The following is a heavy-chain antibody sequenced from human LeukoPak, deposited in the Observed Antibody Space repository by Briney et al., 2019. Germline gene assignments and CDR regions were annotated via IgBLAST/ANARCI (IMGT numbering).Heavy chain of an antibody. CDR3: ARGRSIRYFDWLFVSPFDY. V-gene: IGHV4-4*07. CDR1: GDSITSYS. Sequence: SETLSLTCIVSGDSITSYSWSWIRQSAGKGLEWIGRMYTSGSTHYNPSLKSRVTMSVNTSKNQFSLRLRSVTAADTAVYYCARGRSIRYFDWLFVSPFDYWGQGTLVTVSS. D-gene: IGHD3-9*01. J-gene: IGHJ4*02. CDR2: MYTSGST.